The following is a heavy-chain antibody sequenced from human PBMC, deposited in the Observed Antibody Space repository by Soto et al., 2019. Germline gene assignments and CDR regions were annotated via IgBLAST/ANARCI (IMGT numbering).Heavy chain of an antibody. V-gene: IGHV3-33*01. Sequence: GGPLRLSCAASGIPFTSYALHLVRQALRKALEWMAFIWKDGTNKYYADSVKGRFTISRDKSKNTLYLQMNSLTAEDTAVYYCARAQSSGHYYGDYRGQGSIVTVSS. CDR2: IWKDGTNK. CDR1: GIPFTSYA. J-gene: IGHJ4*02. CDR3: ARAQSSGHYYGDY. D-gene: IGHD1-26*01.